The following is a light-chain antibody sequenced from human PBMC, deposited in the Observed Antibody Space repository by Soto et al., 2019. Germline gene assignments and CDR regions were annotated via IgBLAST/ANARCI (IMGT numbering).Light chain of an antibody. V-gene: IGKV3-11*01. CDR2: DAS. J-gene: IGKJ5*01. CDR3: QQRSNLIT. CDR1: QSVSSY. Sequence: EIVLTQSPATLSFSQVERSTLSFRASQSVSSYLAWYQQKPGQAPRLLIYDASNRATGIPARFSGSGSGTDFTLTISSLEPEDFAVYYCQQRSNLITFGQGTRLEIK.